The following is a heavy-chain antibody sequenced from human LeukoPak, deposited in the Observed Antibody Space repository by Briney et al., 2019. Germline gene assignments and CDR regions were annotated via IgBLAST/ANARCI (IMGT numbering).Heavy chain of an antibody. CDR1: GDSISSSSYY. J-gene: IGHJ4*02. D-gene: IGHD2-2*01. V-gene: IGHV4-39*07. CDR3: ASTPLMRYVGVDY. Sequence: SETLSLTCTVSGDSISSSSYYWGWIRQPPGKGLEWIGSIYYSGSTYYNPSLKSRVTMSVDTSKNQFSLKLSSVTAADTAVYYCASTPLMRYVGVDYWGQGTLVTVSS. CDR2: IYYSGST.